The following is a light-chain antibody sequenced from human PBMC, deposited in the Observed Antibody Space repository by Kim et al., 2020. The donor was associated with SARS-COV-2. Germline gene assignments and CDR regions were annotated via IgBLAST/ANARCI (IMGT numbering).Light chain of an antibody. J-gene: IGLJ3*02. V-gene: IGLV1-47*01. Sequence: QSVLTQPPSASGTPGQRVTISCSGSSSDIGSNYVYWYHQDPGTAPNVLIYRSNQRPAGVPDRFSGAKSGGSASLATISLLPEDEADYYCAAWYDSLSGRVFGGGTQLTVL. CDR1: SSDIGSNY. CDR3: AAWYDSLSGRV. CDR2: RSN.